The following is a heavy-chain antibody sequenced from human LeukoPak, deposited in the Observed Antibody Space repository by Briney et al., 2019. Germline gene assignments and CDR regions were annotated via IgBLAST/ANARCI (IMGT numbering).Heavy chain of an antibody. CDR3: ATLTMNVYGGNSGLDI. J-gene: IGHJ3*02. CDR2: IYYSGST. D-gene: IGHD4-23*01. Sequence: KPSETLSLTCTVSGGSISSYYWSWIRQPPGKGLEWIGYIYYSGSTNYNPSLKSRVTISVDTSKNQFSLKLSSVTAADTAVYYCATLTMNVYGGNSGLDIWGQGTMVTVSS. CDR1: GGSISSYY. V-gene: IGHV4-59*01.